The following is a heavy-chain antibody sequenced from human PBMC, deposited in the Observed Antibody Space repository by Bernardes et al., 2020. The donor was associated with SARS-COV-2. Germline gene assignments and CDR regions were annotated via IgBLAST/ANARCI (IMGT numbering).Heavy chain of an antibody. D-gene: IGHD2-15*01. CDR3: ARGSCSQTTCHFDS. CDR1: GDSISDNY. V-gene: IGHV4-59*01. Sequence: SETLSLTCTVSGDSISDNYWSWVRQPPGKGLEFIGYLYDSGGTIYNPSHNPLLKSRVTISVDSSKNQFSLSLKSVTAADTAMYYCARGSCSQTTCHFDSWGQGALVTVSS. CDR2: LYDSGGT. J-gene: IGHJ4*02.